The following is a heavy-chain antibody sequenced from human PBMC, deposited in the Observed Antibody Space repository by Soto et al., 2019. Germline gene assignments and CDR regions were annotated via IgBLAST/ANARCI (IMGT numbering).Heavy chain of an antibody. CDR2: ISGGGDAA. CDR3: ARKILGSTTRPNYWYFDP. V-gene: IGHV3-23*01. J-gene: IGHJ2*01. CDR1: GFTFINYA. D-gene: IGHD7-27*01. Sequence: EVQVLESGGGLVQPGGSLRLSCAGSGFTFINYAMNWVRQAPGKGLEWVSSISGGGDAAFFPDSVRGRFTISRDNSKNTVTLQMNSLGVDDTAVYYCARKILGSTTRPNYWYFDPWGRGTVVTVSS.